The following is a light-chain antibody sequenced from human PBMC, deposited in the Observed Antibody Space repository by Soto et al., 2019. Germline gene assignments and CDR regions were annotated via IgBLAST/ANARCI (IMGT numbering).Light chain of an antibody. J-gene: IGKJ5*01. Sequence: EIFLTQSPATLSLSPGERGTLSCGASQSVSSQLAWYQQKPGQAPRLLIYDASKRPTGIPARFSGSGSGTDFTLTISSLQTEDSAVYYCQQRSGRLPITFGHGTRLEIK. CDR2: DAS. V-gene: IGKV3-11*01. CDR3: QQRSGRLPIT. CDR1: QSVSSQ.